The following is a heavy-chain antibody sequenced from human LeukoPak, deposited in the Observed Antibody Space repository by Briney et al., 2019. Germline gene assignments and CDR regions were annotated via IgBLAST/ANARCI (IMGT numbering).Heavy chain of an antibody. J-gene: IGHJ5*02. CDR3: AAMVRGVGFDP. CDR2: ISSSSYT. CDR1: GFTFSDYY. Sequence: GGSLRLSCAASGFTFSDYYMSWIRQAPGKGLEWVSYISSSSYTNYADSVKGRFTISRDNAKNSLYLQMNSLRAEDTAVYYCAAMVRGVGFDPWGQGTLVTVSS. V-gene: IGHV3-11*06. D-gene: IGHD3-10*01.